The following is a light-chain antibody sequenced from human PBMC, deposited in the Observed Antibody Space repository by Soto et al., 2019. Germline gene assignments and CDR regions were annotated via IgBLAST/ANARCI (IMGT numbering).Light chain of an antibody. Sequence: DIQRTQSPSTLSASVGDRVTITCRASQSIRSWLAWYEQKRGKAPKLXIYDASSLESGVPSRFSGSGSGTDFTFTISSLQPEDIATSYCQQYDNLTITFGQGTRLEIK. J-gene: IGKJ5*01. CDR1: QSIRSW. CDR3: QQYDNLTIT. V-gene: IGKV1-5*01. CDR2: DAS.